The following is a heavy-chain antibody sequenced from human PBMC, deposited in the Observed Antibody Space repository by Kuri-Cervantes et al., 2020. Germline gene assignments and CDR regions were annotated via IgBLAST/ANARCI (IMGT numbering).Heavy chain of an antibody. D-gene: IGHD3-16*02. J-gene: IGHJ3*02. CDR3: ARASSFGGVIADAFDI. Sequence: SETLSLTCAVSGGSISSGGYSWSWIRQPPGKGLEWIGYIYHSGSTYYNPSLKSRVTISVDRSKNQFSLKLSSVTAADTAVYYCARASSFGGVIADAFDIWGQGTMVTVSS. CDR1: GGSISSGGYS. V-gene: IGHV4-30-2*01. CDR2: IYHSGST.